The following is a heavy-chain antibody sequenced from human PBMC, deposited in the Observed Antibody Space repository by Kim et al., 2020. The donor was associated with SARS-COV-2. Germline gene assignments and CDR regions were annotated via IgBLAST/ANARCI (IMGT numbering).Heavy chain of an antibody. V-gene: IGHV3-7*03. J-gene: IGHJ6*02. CDR1: GFTFSSYW. Sequence: GGSLRLSCAASGFTFSSYWMSWVRQAPGKGLEWVANIKQDGSEKYYVDSVKGRFTISRDNSKNSLYLQMNSLRAEDTAVYYCAREGYGDHYGSYYYYGMDVWGQGTPVTVSS. D-gene: IGHD4-17*01. CDR2: IKQDGSEK. CDR3: AREGYGDHYGSYYYYGMDV.